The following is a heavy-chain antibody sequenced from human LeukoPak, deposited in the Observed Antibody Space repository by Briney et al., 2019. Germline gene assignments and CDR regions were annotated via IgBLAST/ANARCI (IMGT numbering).Heavy chain of an antibody. CDR3: AKVRGYSYGPFDY. CDR1: GFTFSIYG. Sequence: GGSLRLSCAASGFTFSIYGMHWVRQAPGKGLEWVAFIRYDGSKKYYADSVEGRFTISRDNSKNTLYLQMNSLRAEDTAVYYCAKVRGYSYGPFDYWGQGTLVTVSS. J-gene: IGHJ4*02. V-gene: IGHV3-30*02. D-gene: IGHD5-18*01. CDR2: IRYDGSKK.